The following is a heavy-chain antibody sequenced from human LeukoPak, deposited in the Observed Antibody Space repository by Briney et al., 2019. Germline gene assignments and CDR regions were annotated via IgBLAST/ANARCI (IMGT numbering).Heavy chain of an antibody. CDR2: ISSNGGST. D-gene: IGHD1-14*01. J-gene: IGHJ4*02. V-gene: IGHV3-64*01. CDR1: GFTFSSYA. CDR3: AREEPAYYFDY. Sequence: GGSLRLSCAASGFTFSSYAMHWVRQAPGKGLEYVSAISSNGGSTYYANSVKGRFTISRDNSKNTLYLQMGSLRAEDMAVYYCAREEPAYYFDYWGQGTLVTVSS.